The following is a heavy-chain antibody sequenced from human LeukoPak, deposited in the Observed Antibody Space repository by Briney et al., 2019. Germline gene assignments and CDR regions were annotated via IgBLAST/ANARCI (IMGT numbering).Heavy chain of an antibody. CDR3: AREDGVVVVPAAQNYYYYGMDV. D-gene: IGHD2-2*01. J-gene: IGHJ6*02. V-gene: IGHV1-18*01. CDR1: GYTFTSYG. CDR2: ISAYNGNT. Sequence: WASVKVSCKASGYTFTSYGISWVRQAPGQGLEWMGWISAYNGNTNYAQKLQGRVTMTTDISTSTAYMELRSLRSDDTAVYYCAREDGVVVVPAAQNYYYYGMDVWGQGTTVTVSS.